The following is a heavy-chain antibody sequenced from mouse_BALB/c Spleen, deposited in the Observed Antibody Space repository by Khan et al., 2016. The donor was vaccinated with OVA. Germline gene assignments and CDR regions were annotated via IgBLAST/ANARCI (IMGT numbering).Heavy chain of an antibody. D-gene: IGHD2-10*02. CDR2: INPSSGYT. V-gene: IGHV1-4*01. CDR1: GYTFTSYT. CDR3: TRKYGNDAAMDY. J-gene: IGHJ4*01. Sequence: QVQLQQSGAELARPGASVKMSCKASGYTFTSYTMHWVKQRPGQGLEWIGYINPSSGYTNYNQKFKDKATLTADKSSSTAYMQLSSLTSEDSAVYYCTRKYGNDAAMDYWGQGTSVTVSS.